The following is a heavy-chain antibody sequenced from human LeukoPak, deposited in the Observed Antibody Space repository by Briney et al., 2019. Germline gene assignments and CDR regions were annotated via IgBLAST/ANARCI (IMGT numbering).Heavy chain of an antibody. Sequence: GASVKVSCKASGGSFSIYAITWVRQAPGQGLEWMGGIIPIFGTANYAQKFQGRVTITADESTSTAYMELSSLRSEDTAVYYCARANVDYYGSGSYYSRMDVWGKGTTVTISS. CDR2: IIPIFGTA. CDR3: ARANVDYYGSGSYYSRMDV. V-gene: IGHV1-69*13. J-gene: IGHJ6*04. D-gene: IGHD3-10*01. CDR1: GGSFSIYA.